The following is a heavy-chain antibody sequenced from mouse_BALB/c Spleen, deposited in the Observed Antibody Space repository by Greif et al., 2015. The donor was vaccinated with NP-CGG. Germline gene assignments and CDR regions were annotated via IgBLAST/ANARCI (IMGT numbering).Heavy chain of an antibody. J-gene: IGHJ3*01. CDR2: ISDGGSYT. CDR3: ARAWFAY. V-gene: IGHV5-4*02. Sequence: EVKVVESGGGLVKPGGSPKLSCAASGFTFSDYYMYWVRQTPEKRLEWVATISDGGSYTYYPDSVKGRFTISRDNAKNNLYLQMSSLKSEDTAMYYCARAWFAYWGQGTLVTVSA. CDR1: GFTFSDYY.